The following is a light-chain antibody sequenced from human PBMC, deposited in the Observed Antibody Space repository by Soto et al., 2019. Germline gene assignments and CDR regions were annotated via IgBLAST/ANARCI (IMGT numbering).Light chain of an antibody. V-gene: IGKV1-16*01. Sequence: LQITQAPCSLSASLGDRVTITCRAIQSISSYLNWYQHKPGKAPQSLISAASSLQGGVPSRFSGSGSGTEFTLTISRLQPDDFATYYCQQYNSYYPVTFGPGTKVDN. J-gene: IGKJ3*01. CDR2: AAS. CDR1: QSISSY. CDR3: QQYNSYYPVT.